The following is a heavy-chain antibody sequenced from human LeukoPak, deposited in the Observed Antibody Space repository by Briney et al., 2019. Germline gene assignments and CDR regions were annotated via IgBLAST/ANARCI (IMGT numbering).Heavy chain of an antibody. D-gene: IGHD6-13*01. V-gene: IGHV3-23*01. J-gene: IGHJ4*02. CDR2: ISGSGGRT. CDR1: GFSFNRYA. Sequence: PGGSLRLSCAASGFSFNRYAVAWVRQAPGKGLEWVSTISGSGGRTFFADSVKGRFTVSRDNSKNTLFLQMNSLRAEDTAVYYCARGLTIAAAEVFDYWGQGTLVTVSS. CDR3: ARGLTIAAAEVFDY.